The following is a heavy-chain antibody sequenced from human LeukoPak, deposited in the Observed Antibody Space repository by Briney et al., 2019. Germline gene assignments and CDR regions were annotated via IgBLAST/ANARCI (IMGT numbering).Heavy chain of an antibody. D-gene: IGHD6-19*01. CDR3: AKDSRRHYTSGPNPDSLH. Sequence: GGSLRLSCAGSGFIFNNYAMHWVRQPPGKGLEWVSGISWNSGTIDYADSVRGRFTISRDNAKNSLYLQMDSLRVEDTAFYYCAKDSRRHYTSGPNPDSLHWGQGALVTVSS. CDR2: ISWNSGTI. V-gene: IGHV3-9*01. J-gene: IGHJ4*02. CDR1: GFIFNNYA.